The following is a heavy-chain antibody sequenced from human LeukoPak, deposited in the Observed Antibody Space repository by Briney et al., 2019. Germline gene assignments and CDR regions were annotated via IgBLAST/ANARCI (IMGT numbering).Heavy chain of an antibody. CDR1: GFTFSSYA. V-gene: IGHV3-23*01. J-gene: IGHJ4*02. CDR3: ASPPLGYSGYDFGY. Sequence: GGSLRLSCAASGFTFSSYAMSWVRQAPGKGLEWVSAISGSGGSTYHADSVKGRFTISRDNSKNTLFLQMNSLRAEDTALYYCASPPLGYSGYDFGYWGQGTLVTVSS. D-gene: IGHD5-12*01. CDR2: ISGSGGST.